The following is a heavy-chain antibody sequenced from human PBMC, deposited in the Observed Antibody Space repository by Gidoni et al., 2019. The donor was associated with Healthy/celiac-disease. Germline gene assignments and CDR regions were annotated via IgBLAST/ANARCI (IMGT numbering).Heavy chain of an antibody. D-gene: IGHD2-15*01. CDR2: ISSSSSTI. CDR3: ASLGYCSGGSCYPRVRDYYDSSGQHDVHDY. J-gene: IGHJ4*02. V-gene: IGHV3-48*02. Sequence: EVQLVESGGGLVQPGGSLRLSCAASGFTCSSYSMNWVRQAPGKGLEWVSYISSSSSTIYYADSVKGRFTISRDNAKNSLYLQMNSLRDEDTAVYYCASLGYCSGGSCYPRVRDYYDSSGQHDVHDYWGQGTLVTVSS. CDR1: GFTCSSYS.